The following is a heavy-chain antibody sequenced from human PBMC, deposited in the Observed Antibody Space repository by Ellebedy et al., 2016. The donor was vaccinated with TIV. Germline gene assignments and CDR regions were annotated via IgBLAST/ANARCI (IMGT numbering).Heavy chain of an antibody. CDR2: IIPIFGTA. J-gene: IGHJ4*02. Sequence: SVKVSXXASGGTFSSYAISWVRQAPGQGLEWMGGIIPIFGTANYAQKFQGRVTITADESTSTAYMELSSLRSEDTAVYYCTGETGGGSGVRYFDYWGQGTLVTVSS. V-gene: IGHV1-69*13. CDR1: GGTFSSYA. CDR3: TGETGGGSGVRYFDY. D-gene: IGHD1-14*01.